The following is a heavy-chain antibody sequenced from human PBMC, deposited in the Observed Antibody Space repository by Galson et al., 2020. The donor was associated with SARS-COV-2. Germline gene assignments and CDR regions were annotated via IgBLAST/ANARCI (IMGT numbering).Heavy chain of an antibody. J-gene: IGHJ6*02. V-gene: IGHV3-7*01. CDR1: GFTFSSYW. CDR3: ARESGSTSPWGYYFYGMDV. Sequence: GGSLRLSCAASGFTFSSYWMSWVRQAPGKGLEWVANIKQDGSDKYYVDSVKGRFTISRDNAKNSLYLQMNSLTAEDTAVYYCARESGSTSPWGYYFYGMDVWGQGTTVTVSS. D-gene: IGHD2-2*01. CDR2: IKQDGSDK.